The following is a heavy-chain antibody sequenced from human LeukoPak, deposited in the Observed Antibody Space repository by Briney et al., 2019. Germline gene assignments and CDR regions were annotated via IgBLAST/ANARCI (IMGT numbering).Heavy chain of an antibody. Sequence: GASVKVSCKASGYTFTSYYMHWVRQAPGQGREWVGMIKPSGGSTSYAQKLQGKVTMTRDTSTSTVYMELSRMRPEDTAVYYCARGGSGWLFDYWGQGTLVTVSS. CDR3: ARGGSGWLFDY. J-gene: IGHJ4*02. V-gene: IGHV1-46*04. D-gene: IGHD6-19*01. CDR1: GYTFTSYY. CDR2: IKPSGGST.